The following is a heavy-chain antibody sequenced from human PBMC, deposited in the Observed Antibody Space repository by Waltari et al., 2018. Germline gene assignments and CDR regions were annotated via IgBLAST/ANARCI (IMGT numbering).Heavy chain of an antibody. CDR2: INHSGST. D-gene: IGHD3-22*01. V-gene: IGHV4-34*01. Sequence: QVQLQQWGAGLLKPSETLSPTCAVYARSFSYYFWRWTRPAPGKGLEWIGEINHSGSTNYSPSLKSRVTISLDTSKSQFSLTLTSVTAADTALYYCARGRPFYETSGYYYNYWGQGTLVTVSS. J-gene: IGHJ4*02. CDR1: ARSFSYYF. CDR3: ARGRPFYETSGYYYNY.